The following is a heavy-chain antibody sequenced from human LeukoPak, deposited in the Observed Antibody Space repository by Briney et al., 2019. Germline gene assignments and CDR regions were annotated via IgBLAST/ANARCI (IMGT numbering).Heavy chain of an antibody. V-gene: IGHV1-69*13. CDR3: ARGVERSSAWDY. CDR2: IIPIFGTA. J-gene: IGHJ4*02. Sequence: ASVKVSCKASGGTFSSYAISWVRQAPGQGLEWMGGIIPIFGTANYAQKFQGRVTITADESTSTAYMELSSLRSEDTAVYYCARGVERSSAWDYWGQGTLVTASS. CDR1: GGTFSSYA. D-gene: IGHD2-2*01.